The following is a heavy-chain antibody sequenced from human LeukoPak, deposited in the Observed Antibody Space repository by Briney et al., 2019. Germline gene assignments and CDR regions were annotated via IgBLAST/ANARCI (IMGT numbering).Heavy chain of an antibody. CDR1: GYSFTSYW. CDR2: IYPGDSDT. J-gene: IGHJ4*02. D-gene: IGHD3-22*01. Sequence: PGESLKISCKGPGYSFTSYWIGWVRQMPGKGLEWMGIIYPGDSDTRYSPSFQGQVTISADKSISAAYLQWSSLKASDTAMYYCASTYYYDSSGYYSSFDYWGQGTLVTVSS. CDR3: ASTYYYDSSGYYSSFDY. V-gene: IGHV5-51*01.